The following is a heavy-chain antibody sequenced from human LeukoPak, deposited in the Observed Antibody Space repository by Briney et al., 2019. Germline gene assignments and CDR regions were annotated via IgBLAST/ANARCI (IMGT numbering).Heavy chain of an antibody. Sequence: ASVKVSCKASGGTFSSYAISWVRQAPGQGLEWMGGIIPIFGTANYAQKFQGRVTITADESTSTAYMELSSLRSEDTAVYYCAGRVEMATIYYFDYWGQGTLVTVSS. CDR2: IIPIFGTA. J-gene: IGHJ4*02. CDR1: GGTFSSYA. V-gene: IGHV1-69*13. D-gene: IGHD5-24*01. CDR3: AGRVEMATIYYFDY.